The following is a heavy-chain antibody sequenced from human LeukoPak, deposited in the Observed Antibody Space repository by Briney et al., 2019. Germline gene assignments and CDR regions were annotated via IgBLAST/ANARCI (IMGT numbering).Heavy chain of an antibody. CDR1: GYTFTSYG. V-gene: IGHV1-18*01. CDR3: ARQMSRYGDYRGWFDP. J-gene: IGHJ5*02. CDR2: ISAYNGNT. Sequence: ASVKVSCKASGYTFTSYGISWVRQAPGQGLEWMGWISAYNGNTNYAQKLQGRVTMTRDTSISTAYMELSRLRSDDTAVYYCARQMSRYGDYRGWFDPWGQGTLVTVSS. D-gene: IGHD4-17*01.